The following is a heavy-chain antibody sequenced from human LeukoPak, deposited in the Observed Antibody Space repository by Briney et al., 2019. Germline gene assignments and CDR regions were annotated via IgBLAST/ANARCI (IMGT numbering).Heavy chain of an antibody. CDR2: INHSGST. Sequence: SETLSLTCAVYGGSFSGYYWSWIRQPPGKGLEWIGEINHSGSTNYNPSLESRVTISVDTSKNQFSLKLTSVTSADTAVYFCARDAGANAYWGQGALVTVSS. CDR3: ARDAGANAY. J-gene: IGHJ4*02. V-gene: IGHV4-34*01. CDR1: GGSFSGYY. D-gene: IGHD4/OR15-4a*01.